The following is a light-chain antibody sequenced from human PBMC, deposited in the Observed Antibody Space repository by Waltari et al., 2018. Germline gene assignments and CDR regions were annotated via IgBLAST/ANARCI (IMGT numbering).Light chain of an antibody. V-gene: IGLV2-14*03. CDR2: DVS. Sequence: QSALTQPASVSGSPGQSITISCTGISSDVGSYNSVSWYQDHPGQGPKVILYDVSDRPAWVSARFSGSKSGKAASLTSSGLQAEDEADYYCSSQSSNNVVLFGGGTKVTVL. CDR1: SSDVGSYNS. J-gene: IGLJ3*02. CDR3: SSQSSNNVVL.